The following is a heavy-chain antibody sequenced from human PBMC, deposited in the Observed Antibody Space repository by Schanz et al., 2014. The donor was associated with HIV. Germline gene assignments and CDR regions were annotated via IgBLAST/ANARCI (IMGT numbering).Heavy chain of an antibody. J-gene: IGHJ3*01. CDR3: AIDYYKTRAGVAFDF. Sequence: QVQLVQSGAEVKKPGSSVKVSCKASGYTFISYGISWVRQTPGQGLEWMGRISAYNGNTNYVQKFQGRVTMTTDTSTDVAYMELKNLRSDDTAVYFCAIDYYKTRAGVAFDFWGQGTLVVVSS. CDR2: ISAYNGNT. D-gene: IGHD3-10*01. CDR1: GYTFISYG. V-gene: IGHV1-18*01.